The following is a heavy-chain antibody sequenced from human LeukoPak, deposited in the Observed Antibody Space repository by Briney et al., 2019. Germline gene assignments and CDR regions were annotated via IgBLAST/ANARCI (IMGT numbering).Heavy chain of an antibody. J-gene: IGHJ4*02. CDR2: IYYSGST. D-gene: IGHD6-6*01. CDR3: ASTSGSSRFDY. Sequence: YYWSXLRQPPGKGLEWIGYIYYSGSTNYNPSLKSRVTISVDTSKNQFSLKLSSVTAADTAVYYCASTSGSSRFDYWGQGTLVTVSS. CDR1: YY. V-gene: IGHV4-59*08.